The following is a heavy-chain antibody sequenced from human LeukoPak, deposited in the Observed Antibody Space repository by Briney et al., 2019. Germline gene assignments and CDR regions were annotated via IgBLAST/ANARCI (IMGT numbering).Heavy chain of an antibody. CDR1: GGSISSGGYY. J-gene: IGHJ4*02. CDR2: IYYSGST. Sequence: SETLSLTCTVSGGSISSGGYYWSWIRQHPGKGLEWIGYIYYSGSTYYNPSLKSRVTISVDTSKNQFSLKLSSVTAADTAVYYCATYYDSGVYYPFWGLGILVTVSS. V-gene: IGHV4-31*03. CDR3: ATYYDSGVYYPF. D-gene: IGHD3-22*01.